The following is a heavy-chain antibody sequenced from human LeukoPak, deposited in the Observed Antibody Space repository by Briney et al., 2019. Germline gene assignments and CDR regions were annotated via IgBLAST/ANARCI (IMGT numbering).Heavy chain of an antibody. CDR2: ISSNGGST. V-gene: IGHV3-64D*06. CDR3: VKDSSSGSYFDY. CDR1: GFTFSRYA. D-gene: IGHD3-10*01. Sequence: PGGSLRLSCSASGFTFSRYAMHWVRQAPGKGLEYVSAISSNGGSTYYADSVKGRFTISRDNSRNTLHLQMNSLRVEDTAVYYCVKDSSSGSYFDYWGRGTLVTVSS. J-gene: IGHJ4*02.